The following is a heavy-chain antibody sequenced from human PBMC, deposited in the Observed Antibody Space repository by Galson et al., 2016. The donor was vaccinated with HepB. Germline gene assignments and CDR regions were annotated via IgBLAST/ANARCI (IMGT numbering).Heavy chain of an antibody. CDR3: ARDPETRSTFDIVPHMDV. D-gene: IGHD2-15*01. Sequence: SVKVSCKASGGNFDYYAINWVRQAPGQGLEWVGGIIPLYDAPTYAQKFQDRLTIAADKSTSTVYMELSGLTSEDTAVYYCARDPETRSTFDIVPHMDVWGKGTTVTVSS. CDR1: GGNFDYYA. CDR2: IIPLYDAP. J-gene: IGHJ6*03. V-gene: IGHV1-69*06.